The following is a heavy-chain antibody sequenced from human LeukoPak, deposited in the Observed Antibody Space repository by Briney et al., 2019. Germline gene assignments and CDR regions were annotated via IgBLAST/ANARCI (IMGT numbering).Heavy chain of an antibody. CDR2: ISGSGGST. CDR3: ARVDDTNTPGLEY. D-gene: IGHD2-8*01. J-gene: IGHJ4*02. V-gene: IGHV3-23*01. CDR1: GFSVSSNY. Sequence: GGSLRLSCAASGFSVSSNYMAWVRQAPGKGLEWVSVISGSGGSTYYADSVKGRFTISRDNSKNTLYLQMNSLRAEDTAVYYCARVDDTNTPGLEYWGQGTLVTVSS.